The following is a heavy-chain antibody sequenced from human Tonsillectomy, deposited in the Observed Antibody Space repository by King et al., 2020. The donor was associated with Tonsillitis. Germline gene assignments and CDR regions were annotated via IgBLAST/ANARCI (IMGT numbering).Heavy chain of an antibody. CDR2: ISAYNGNT. CDR3: PSDSSSGWPDAFDI. V-gene: IGHV1-18*01. D-gene: IGHD6-19*01. CDR1: GYTFTSYG. Sequence: VQLVESGAEVKKPGASVKVSCKASGYTFTSYGISWVRQAPGQGLEWMGWISAYNGNTNYAQKLQGRVTMTTDTTTSTAYMALRSLSSDDTAVYYFPSDSSSGWPDAFDIRGQGRMVTVS. J-gene: IGHJ3*02.